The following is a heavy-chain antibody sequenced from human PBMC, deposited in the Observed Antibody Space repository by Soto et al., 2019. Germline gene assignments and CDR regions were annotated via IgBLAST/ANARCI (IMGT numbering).Heavy chain of an antibody. V-gene: IGHV4-39*01. Sequence: SETLSLTCTVSGGSISSSSYYWGWIRQPPGKGLEWIGSIYYSGSTYYNPSLKSRVTISVDTSKNQFSLKLSSVTAADTAVYYCARHPRIPMIVAGGIDIWGQGTMVTVSS. CDR1: GGSISSSSYY. D-gene: IGHD3-22*01. CDR3: ARHPRIPMIVAGGIDI. CDR2: IYYSGST. J-gene: IGHJ3*02.